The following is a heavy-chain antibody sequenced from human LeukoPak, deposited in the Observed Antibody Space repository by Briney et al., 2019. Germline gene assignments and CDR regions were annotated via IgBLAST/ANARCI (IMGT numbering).Heavy chain of an antibody. CDR1: GGSLSSYY. CDR3: ARYYGDFMGFDY. CDR2: IYTSGST. J-gene: IGHJ4*02. D-gene: IGHD4-17*01. Sequence: SGTPSLTCPVSGGSLSSYYWGWVRQPPREGLEWIGRIYTSGSTNYNPSLKSRVTMSVDTSKNQFSLKLSSVTAADTAVYYCARYYGDFMGFDYWGQGTLVTVSS. V-gene: IGHV4-59*10.